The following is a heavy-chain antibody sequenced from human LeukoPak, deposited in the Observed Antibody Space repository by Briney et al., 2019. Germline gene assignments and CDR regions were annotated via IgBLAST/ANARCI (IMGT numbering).Heavy chain of an antibody. CDR1: GGSISSYY. CDR3: ARDSATQSNWFDP. V-gene: IGHV4-59*12. CDR2: IYHSGST. Sequence: KPSENLSLTCSVSGGSISSYYWSWIRQPPGKGLEWIGYIYHSGSTYYNPSLKSRVTISVDRSKNQFSLKLSSVTAADTAVYYCARDSATQSNWFDPWGQGTLVTVSS. J-gene: IGHJ5*02.